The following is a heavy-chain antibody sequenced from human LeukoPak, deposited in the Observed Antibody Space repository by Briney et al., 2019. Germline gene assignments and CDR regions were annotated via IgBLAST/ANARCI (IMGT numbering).Heavy chain of an antibody. D-gene: IGHD4-11*01. CDR2: LYNDGST. Sequence: GGSLRLSCAASGFTVSRNYMSWVRQAPGKGLEWVSVLYNDGSTFYTDSVRGRFTISRDNSKNTLFLQMNSLRAEDTAVYYCAKPDYSNYFLVDWWGQGTLVTVSS. J-gene: IGHJ4*02. CDR3: AKPDYSNYFLVDW. V-gene: IGHV3-66*01. CDR1: GFTVSRNY.